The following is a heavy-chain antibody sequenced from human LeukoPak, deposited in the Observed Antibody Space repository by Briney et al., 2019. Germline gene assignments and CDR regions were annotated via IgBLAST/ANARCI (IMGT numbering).Heavy chain of an antibody. V-gene: IGHV3-74*01. D-gene: IGHD2-15*01. CDR1: GFTFTSYW. Sequence: GGSLRLSCAASGFTFTSYWIHWVRQAPGKELVWVSRIKGDESSTNYADSVKGRFTISRDNAKNTVYLHMNSLRVEDAAVYYCARGIKNYYGVDVWGQGTTVTVSS. J-gene: IGHJ6*02. CDR2: IKGDESST. CDR3: ARGIKNYYGVDV.